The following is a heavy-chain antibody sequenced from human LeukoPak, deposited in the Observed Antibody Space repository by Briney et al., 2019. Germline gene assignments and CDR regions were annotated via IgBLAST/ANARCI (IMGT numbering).Heavy chain of an antibody. CDR2: INPNSGGT. Sequence: ASVKVSCKASGYTFTGYYMHWVRQAPGQGLEWMGRINPNSGGTNYAQKFQGRVTMTRDTSISTAYMELSRLRSDDTTVYYCATHMITFGGVDYWGQGTLVTVSS. D-gene: IGHD3-16*01. CDR3: ATHMITFGGVDY. V-gene: IGHV1-2*06. CDR1: GYTFTGYY. J-gene: IGHJ4*02.